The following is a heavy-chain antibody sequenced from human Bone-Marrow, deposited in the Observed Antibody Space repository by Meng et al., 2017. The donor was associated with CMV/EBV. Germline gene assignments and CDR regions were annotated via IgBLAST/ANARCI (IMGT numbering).Heavy chain of an antibody. CDR3: AILYSGSPGIDY. CDR1: GATFSSYA. J-gene: IGHJ4*02. D-gene: IGHD1-26*01. CDR2: IIPILGTA. Sequence: SGKASGATFSSYAISWGRQAPEQGLEWMGGIIPILGTANYAQKFQGRVTITTDESTSTAYMELSSLRSEDTAVYYCAILYSGSPGIDYWGQGTLVTVSS. V-gene: IGHV1-69*05.